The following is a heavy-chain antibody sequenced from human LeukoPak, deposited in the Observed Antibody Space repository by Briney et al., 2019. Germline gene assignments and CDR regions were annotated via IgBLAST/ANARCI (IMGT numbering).Heavy chain of an antibody. CDR2: IKQDGSEK. Sequence: GGSLRLSCAASGFTFSSYEMNWVRQAPGKGLEWVANIKQDGSEKYYVDSVKGRFTISRDNAKNSLYLQMNSLRAEDTAVYYCARGQTVTVTTAYYYMDVWGKGTTVTVSS. J-gene: IGHJ6*03. D-gene: IGHD4-17*01. CDR1: GFTFSSYE. V-gene: IGHV3-7*01. CDR3: ARGQTVTVTTAYYYMDV.